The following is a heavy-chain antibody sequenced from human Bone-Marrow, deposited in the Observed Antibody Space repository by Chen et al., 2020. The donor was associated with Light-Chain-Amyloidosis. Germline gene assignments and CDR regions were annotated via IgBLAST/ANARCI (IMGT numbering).Heavy chain of an antibody. CDR2: INPSFGTA. J-gene: IGHJ1*01. D-gene: IGHD3-16*01. V-gene: IGHV1-69*01. CDR1: GGTFRNYA. CDR3: ARPSSPTLGEYFHH. Sequence: QVQLVQSEAEVRKPGSSVRVSCKASGGTFRNYALNWVRQAPGQGLEWMGEINPSFGTANYAPKFQGRFTSSADDSTITAYMAQSSLKSEDTAVYYCARPSSPTLGEYFHHWGQGTLVTVSS.